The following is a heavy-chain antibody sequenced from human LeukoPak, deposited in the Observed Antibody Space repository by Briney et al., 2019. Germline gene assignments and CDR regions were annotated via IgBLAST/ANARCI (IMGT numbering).Heavy chain of an antibody. V-gene: IGHV4-39*07. CDR3: ARVGYISGWCPFDF. CDR2: IHHSGST. CDR1: GGSSSSSSYY. Sequence: PSETLSLTCTVSGGSSSSSSYYWGWIRQPPGKGLEWIGSIHHSGSTYYNPSLESRVTISVDMSKNQFSLKLSSVTAADTAVYYCARVGYISGWCPFDFWGLGTLVIVSS. D-gene: IGHD6-19*01. J-gene: IGHJ4*02.